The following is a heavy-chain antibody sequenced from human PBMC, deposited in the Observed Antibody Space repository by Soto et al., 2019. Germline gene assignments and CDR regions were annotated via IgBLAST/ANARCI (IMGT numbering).Heavy chain of an antibody. CDR1: GYTFTSYY. V-gene: IGHV1-46*01. D-gene: IGHD1-26*01. J-gene: IGHJ5*02. Sequence: GDSVKVSCKASGYTFTSYYMHWVRQAPGQGIEWMGIINPSGGSTSYAQKFQGRVTMTRDTSTSTVYMELSSLRSEDTAVYYCARDWAPGIVGATDCFDPWGQGTLVTVYS. CDR3: ARDWAPGIVGATDCFDP. CDR2: INPSGGST.